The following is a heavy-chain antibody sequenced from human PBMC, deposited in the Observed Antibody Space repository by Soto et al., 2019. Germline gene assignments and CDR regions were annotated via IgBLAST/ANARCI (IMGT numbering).Heavy chain of an antibody. J-gene: IGHJ2*01. CDR3: TTDREGLIAAAAYWYFDL. D-gene: IGHD6-13*01. V-gene: IGHV3-15*01. Sequence: EVQLVESGGGLVKPGGSLRLSCAASGFTFSNAWMSWVRQAPGKGLEWVGRIKRKTDGGTTDYAAPVKGRFTISRDDSKNTLYLHRNSLKTEDTAVYYCTTDREGLIAAAAYWYFDLWGRGTLVTVSS. CDR2: IKRKTDGGTT. CDR1: GFTFSNAW.